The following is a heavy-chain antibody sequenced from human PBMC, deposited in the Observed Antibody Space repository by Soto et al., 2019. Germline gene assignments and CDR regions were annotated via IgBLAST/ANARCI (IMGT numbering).Heavy chain of an antibody. V-gene: IGHV4-31*03. CDR2: IYYSGST. CDR1: GGYISSGGYY. D-gene: IGHD3-9*01. CDR3: ARGDILTGYYYYMDV. Sequence: SETLSLTCTVAGGYISSGGYYWSWIRQHPGKGLEWIGYIYYSGSTYYNPSLKSRVTISVDTSKNQFSLKLSSVTAADTAVYYCARGDILTGYYYYMDVWGKGTTVTVSS. J-gene: IGHJ6*03.